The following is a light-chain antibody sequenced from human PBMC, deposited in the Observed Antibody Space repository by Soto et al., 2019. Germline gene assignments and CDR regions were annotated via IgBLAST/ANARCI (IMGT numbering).Light chain of an antibody. Sequence: DIQMTQSPSSLSASVGDRVTLTCRASQSISNYLNWYQQKPGKAPKLLIYAASSLQSGVPSRFSGSGSGTDFTLTISSLQPEDFATYYCQQSYSTPPTFGQGTKVDIK. CDR2: AAS. CDR3: QQSYSTPPT. J-gene: IGKJ1*01. CDR1: QSISNY. V-gene: IGKV1-39*01.